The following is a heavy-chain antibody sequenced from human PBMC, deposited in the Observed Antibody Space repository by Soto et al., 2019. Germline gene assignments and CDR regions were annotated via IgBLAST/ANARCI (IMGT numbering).Heavy chain of an antibody. CDR1: GGSFSSTNYY. D-gene: IGHD3-9*01. CDR2: IYYTGSV. Sequence: SETLSLTCAVSGGSFSSTNYYWGWIRQPPGKGLEWIGTIYYTGSVFYNPSLKSRVTMSVDTSKNQFSLKLSSVTAADTAVYYCANSFYDVFTGLAPYNYFDPWAQGILATVSS. CDR3: ANSFYDVFTGLAPYNYFDP. J-gene: IGHJ5*02. V-gene: IGHV4-39*01.